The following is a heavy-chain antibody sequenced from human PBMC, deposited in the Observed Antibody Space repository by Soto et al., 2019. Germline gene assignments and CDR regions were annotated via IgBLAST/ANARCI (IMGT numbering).Heavy chain of an antibody. CDR2: IYYSGST. Sequence: SETLSLTCTVSGGSISSYYWSWIRQPPGKGLEWIGYIYYSGSTNYNPSLKSRVTISVDTSKNQFSLKLSSVTAADTAVYYCARLHSGYDSGGVRFDYWGQGTLVTV. D-gene: IGHD5-12*01. V-gene: IGHV4-59*01. J-gene: IGHJ4*02. CDR3: ARLHSGYDSGGVRFDY. CDR1: GGSISSYY.